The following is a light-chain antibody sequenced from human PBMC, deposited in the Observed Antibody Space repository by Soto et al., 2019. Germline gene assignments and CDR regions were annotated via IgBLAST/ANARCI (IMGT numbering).Light chain of an antibody. CDR1: QSLVFTDGNTY. CDR3: MQGTHLPLT. Sequence: DIVMTQSPLSLPVTLGQPSSISCTSSQSLVFTDGNTYLNWFQQRPGQPPRHLIYKVSHRDSGVPDRFSGSGSGTDFTLKISRVEAEDVGVYYCMQGTHLPLTFGGGTKVDIK. J-gene: IGKJ4*01. V-gene: IGKV2-30*01. CDR2: KVS.